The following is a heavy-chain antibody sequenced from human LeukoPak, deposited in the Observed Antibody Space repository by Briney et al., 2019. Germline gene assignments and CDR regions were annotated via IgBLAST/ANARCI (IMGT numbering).Heavy chain of an antibody. V-gene: IGHV3-66*01. CDR2: IYSGGNT. CDR3: ARDRLRFGYYDILTGYYMTDAFDI. J-gene: IGHJ3*02. Sequence: GGSLRLSCAASGFTVSSNYMSWVRQAPGKGLEWVSVIYSGGNTYHADSVKGRFTISRDNSKNTLYLQMNSLRAEDTAVYYCARDRLRFGYYDILTGYYMTDAFDIWGQGTMVTVSS. CDR1: GFTVSSNY. D-gene: IGHD3-9*01.